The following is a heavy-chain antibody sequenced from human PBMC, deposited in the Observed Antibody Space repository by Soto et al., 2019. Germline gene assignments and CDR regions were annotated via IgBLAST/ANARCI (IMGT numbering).Heavy chain of an antibody. J-gene: IGHJ4*02. Sequence: QVQLVESGGGVVQPGRSLRLSCAGSGFSFNNYAMHWVRQAPGKGLEWVALISYDGSNRYYADSVKGRFTISRDSSKNTLYLQMNSLIADDTSVYYCAKPRDLWLPDFDYWGQGTVVTVSS. CDR2: ISYDGSNR. D-gene: IGHD3-9*01. CDR1: GFSFNNYA. CDR3: AKPRDLWLPDFDY. V-gene: IGHV3-30*18.